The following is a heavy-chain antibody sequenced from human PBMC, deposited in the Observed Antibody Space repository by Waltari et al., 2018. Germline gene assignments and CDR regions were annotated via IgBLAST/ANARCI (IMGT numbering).Heavy chain of an antibody. V-gene: IGHV3-53*01. D-gene: IGHD3-3*01. CDR3: ARVRYEWNVDIWSGANNWFEP. CDR1: GFTVSSNY. J-gene: IGHJ5*02. Sequence: EVQLVESGGGLIQPGGSLRLSCAASGFTVSSNYMSWVRQAPGKGLDWVSVTYRGGRTEDADSVKGRLTIMRDKSKNTLHIQMNSLRAEETAVYYCARVRYEWNVDIWSGANNWFEPWGQGTLVTVSS. CDR2: TYRGGRT.